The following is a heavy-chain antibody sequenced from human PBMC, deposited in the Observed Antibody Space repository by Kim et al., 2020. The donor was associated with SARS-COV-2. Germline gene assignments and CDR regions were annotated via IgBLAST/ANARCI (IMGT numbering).Heavy chain of an antibody. Sequence: GGSLRLSCAASGFTFSSYAMSWVRQAPGKGLEWVSAISGSGGSTYYADSVKGRFTISRDNSKNTLYLQMNSLRAEDTAVYYCAKGGYCGGDCYPYYFDYWGQGTLVTVSS. CDR3: AKGGYCGGDCYPYYFDY. J-gene: IGHJ4*02. V-gene: IGHV3-23*01. CDR1: GFTFSSYA. CDR2: ISGSGGST. D-gene: IGHD2-21*02.